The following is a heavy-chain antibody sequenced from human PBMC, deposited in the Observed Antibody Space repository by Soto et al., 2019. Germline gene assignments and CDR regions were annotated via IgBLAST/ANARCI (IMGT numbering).Heavy chain of an antibody. CDR2: IYSGGST. D-gene: IGHD1-26*01. J-gene: IGHJ4*02. Sequence: EVQLVESGGGLVQPGGSLRLSCAASGFTVSSNYMSWVRQAPGKGLEWVSVIYSGGSTYYADSVKGRFTISRDNSKNTLYLQMNSLRAEDTAVYYCERDPGRSYGPDWGQGTLVTVSS. V-gene: IGHV3-66*01. CDR3: ERDPGRSYGPD. CDR1: GFTVSSNY.